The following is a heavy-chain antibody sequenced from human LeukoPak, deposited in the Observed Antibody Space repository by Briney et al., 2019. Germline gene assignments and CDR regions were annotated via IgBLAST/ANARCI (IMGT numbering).Heavy chain of an antibody. Sequence: SETLSLTCTVSGGSLSGHYWSWIWQPPGKRLEWIGYVSYTGRTKYNPSLQSRVTISIDKSKSQFSLKLTSVTSADTAVYSCARLLDNDISGDPDTFDVWGQGTTVIVSS. D-gene: IGHD3-22*01. V-gene: IGHV4-59*11. J-gene: IGHJ3*01. CDR1: GGSLSGHY. CDR3: ARLLDNDISGDPDTFDV. CDR2: VSYTGRT.